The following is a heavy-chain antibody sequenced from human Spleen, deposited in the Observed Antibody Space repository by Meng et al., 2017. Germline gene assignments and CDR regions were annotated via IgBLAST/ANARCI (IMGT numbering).Heavy chain of an antibody. V-gene: IGHV1-46*01. Sequence: HVQQVQPWVEVDTPGHSGKVSCKYSGSTFTSSYRHWVRQAPGQGLEWMGIINPSGGSTSYAQKFQGRVTMTRDTSTSTVYMELSSLRSEDTAVYYCARVKTTVTTYWYFDLWGRGTLVTVSS. J-gene: IGHJ2*01. CDR1: GSTFTSSY. D-gene: IGHD4-17*01. CDR2: INPSGGST. CDR3: ARVKTTVTTYWYFDL.